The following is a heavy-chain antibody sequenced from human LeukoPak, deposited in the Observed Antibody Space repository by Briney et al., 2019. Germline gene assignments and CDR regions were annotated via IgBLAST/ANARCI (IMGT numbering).Heavy chain of an antibody. V-gene: IGHV3-53*01. CDR3: IRVATIHRTPAEYFQH. Sequence: GGSLRLSCAASGFTVSTNYMSWVRQAPGKGLQWVSVLYSGGSTYYADSVKGRFTISRDDSKNTLYLQMNSLRAEDTAVYYCIRVATIHRTPAEYFQHWGQGTLVTVSS. J-gene: IGHJ1*01. CDR1: GFTVSTNY. D-gene: IGHD5-12*01. CDR2: LYSGGST.